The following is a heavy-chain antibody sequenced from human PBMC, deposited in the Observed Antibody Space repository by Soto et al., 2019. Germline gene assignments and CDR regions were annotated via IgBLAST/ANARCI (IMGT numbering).Heavy chain of an antibody. CDR3: ARELLWFGEPRAPSYFAY. CDR1: GFTFSSYG. J-gene: IGHJ4*02. CDR2: IWYDGSNK. Sequence: QVQLVESGGGVVQPGRSLRLSCAASGFTFSSYGMHWVRQAPGKGLEWVAVIWYDGSNKYYADSVKGRFTISRDNSKNTLYLQMNRLRAEDTAVYYCARELLWFGEPRAPSYFAYWGQGTLVTVSS. D-gene: IGHD3-10*01. V-gene: IGHV3-33*01.